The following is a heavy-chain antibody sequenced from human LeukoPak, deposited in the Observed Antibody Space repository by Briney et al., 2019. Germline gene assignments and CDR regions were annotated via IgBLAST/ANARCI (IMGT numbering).Heavy chain of an antibody. CDR1: GYTFTSYD. CDR3: ARSSSSWYSQKGRWFDP. V-gene: IGHV1-8*01. CDR2: MNPNSGNT. J-gene: IGHJ5*02. Sequence: ASVKVSCKASGYTFTSYDINWVRQATGQGLEWMGWMNPNSGNTGYAQKFQGRVTMTRNTSISTAYMELSSLRSEDTAVYYCARSSSSWYSQKGRWFDPWGQGTLVTVSS. D-gene: IGHD6-13*01.